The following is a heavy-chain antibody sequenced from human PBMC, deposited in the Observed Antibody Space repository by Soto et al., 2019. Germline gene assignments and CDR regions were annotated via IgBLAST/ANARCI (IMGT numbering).Heavy chain of an antibody. D-gene: IGHD2-21*01. CDR1: GGSIRGYY. J-gene: IGHJ5*02. CDR3: TGDILDP. Sequence: PSQTLSLTRTVSGGSIRGYYWSWIRQPPGKGLEWIGYIYLGGSINYNPSLKSRVIISVDTAKNQFSLSLSSLTAADTAVYYCTGDILDPWGQGTSVTVSS. V-gene: IGHV4-59*01. CDR2: IYLGGSI.